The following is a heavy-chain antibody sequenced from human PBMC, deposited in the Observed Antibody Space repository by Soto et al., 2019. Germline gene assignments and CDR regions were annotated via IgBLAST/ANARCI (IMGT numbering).Heavy chain of an antibody. CDR3: SSQITFIRYFDGLLIDY. CDR1: GGSISSGGYY. V-gene: IGHV4-31*11. Sequence: PSETLSLSCAVSGGSISSGGYYWSWIRQHPGKGLEWIGYIYYGGSTYYNPSLKSRVTISVDTSKNQFSLKLSSVTAADTAVYYCSSQITFIRYFDGLLIDYWGHGTLVTVSS. J-gene: IGHJ4*01. CDR2: IYYGGST. D-gene: IGHD3-9*01.